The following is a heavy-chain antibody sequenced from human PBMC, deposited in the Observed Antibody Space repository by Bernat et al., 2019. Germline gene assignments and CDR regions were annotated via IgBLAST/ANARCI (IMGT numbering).Heavy chain of an antibody. CDR3: ASPRGDYYYGMDV. D-gene: IGHD4-17*01. J-gene: IGHJ6*02. Sequence: QVQLVRSGAEVKKPGSSVKVSCKASGGTFSSYTISWVRQAPGQGLEWMGRIIPILGIANYAQKFQGRVTITADKSTSTAYMELSSLRSEDTAVYYCASPRGDYYYGMDVWGQGTTVTVSS. CDR1: GGTFSSYT. V-gene: IGHV1-69*02. CDR2: IIPILGIA.